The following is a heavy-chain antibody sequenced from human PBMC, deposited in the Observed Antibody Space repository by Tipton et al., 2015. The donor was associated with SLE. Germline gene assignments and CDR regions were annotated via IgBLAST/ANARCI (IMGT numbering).Heavy chain of an antibody. CDR2: IYHSGST. Sequence: TLSLTCAVSGYSISSGYYWGWIRQPPGKGLEWIGSIYHSGSTYYNPSLKSRVTISVDTSKNQFSLKLSSVTAAGTAVYYCARKVNGQRWLQWGAFDIWGQGTMVTVSS. CDR3: ARKVNGQRWLQWGAFDI. J-gene: IGHJ3*02. CDR1: GYSISSGYY. V-gene: IGHV4-38-2*01. D-gene: IGHD5-24*01.